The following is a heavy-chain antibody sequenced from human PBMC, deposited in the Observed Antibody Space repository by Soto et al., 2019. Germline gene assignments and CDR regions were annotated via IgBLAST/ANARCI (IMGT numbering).Heavy chain of an antibody. Sequence: ASVKVSCKASGGTFSIYVISWVRQAPGQGLEWMGGIIPISGTANYAQKFQGRLTITADESTSTAYMQLSSLTSEDTAVYYCARNHQRPSKYFYGLDVWGQGTTVTVSS. V-gene: IGHV1-69*13. CDR1: GGTFSIYV. J-gene: IGHJ6*02. CDR2: IIPISGTA. CDR3: ARNHQRPSKYFYGLDV. D-gene: IGHD2-2*01.